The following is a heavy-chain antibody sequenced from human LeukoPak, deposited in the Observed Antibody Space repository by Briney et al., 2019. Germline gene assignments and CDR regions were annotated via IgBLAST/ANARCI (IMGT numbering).Heavy chain of an antibody. CDR3: ARGGEIALGD. Sequence: ASETLSLTCTVSGSSIISYYWDWIRQSPGKGLEWIGYIYYSGDTNYNPSLKSRVTISVDTSKNQFFLQLGSVTAADTAVYYCARGGEIALGDWGQGTLVTVSS. V-gene: IGHV4-59*08. D-gene: IGHD2-21*01. J-gene: IGHJ4*02. CDR2: IYYSGDT. CDR1: GSSIISYY.